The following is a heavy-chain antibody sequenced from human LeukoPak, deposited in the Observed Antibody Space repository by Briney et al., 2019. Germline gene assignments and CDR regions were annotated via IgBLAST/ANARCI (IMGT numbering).Heavy chain of an antibody. CDR1: GFTFSSYS. CDR2: INHSGST. Sequence: SGGSLRLSCAASGFTFSSYSMNWVRQPPGKGLEWIGEINHSGSTNYNPSLKSRVTISVDTSKNQFSLKLSSVTAADTAVYYCARLYGYCSSTSCYRKGRYYYYYMDVWGKGATVTISS. J-gene: IGHJ6*03. CDR3: ARLYGYCSSTSCYRKGRYYYYYMDV. D-gene: IGHD2-2*01. V-gene: IGHV4-34*01.